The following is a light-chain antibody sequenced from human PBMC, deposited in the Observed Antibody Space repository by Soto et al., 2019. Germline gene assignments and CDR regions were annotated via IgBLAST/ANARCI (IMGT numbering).Light chain of an antibody. CDR2: DVS. J-gene: IGLJ2*01. Sequence: QSALTQPASLSGSPGQSITISCTGTSSDVGGYNFVSWYQQHPGKAPKLMIYDVSNRPSGVSTRFSGSKSGNTASLTISGLQAEDEAEYYCSSYTSSSTLGFFGGGTKLTVL. V-gene: IGLV2-14*01. CDR1: SSDVGGYNF. CDR3: SSYTSSSTLGF.